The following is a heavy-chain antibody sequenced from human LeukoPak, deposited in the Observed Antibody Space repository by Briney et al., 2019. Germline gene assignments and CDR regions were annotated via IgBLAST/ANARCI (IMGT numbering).Heavy chain of an antibody. J-gene: IGHJ4*02. CDR1: GFIFRNYW. Sequence: GGSLRLSCVASGFIFRNYWMSWVRQAPGKGLEWVANINHDGGDKNYVDSVKGRFTISRDNAKSSLYLQMNSPRVEDTAVYYCAITGGPTVTAFDLWGRGILVTVSS. CDR3: AITGGPTVTAFDL. V-gene: IGHV3-7*02. D-gene: IGHD4-17*01. CDR2: INHDGGDK.